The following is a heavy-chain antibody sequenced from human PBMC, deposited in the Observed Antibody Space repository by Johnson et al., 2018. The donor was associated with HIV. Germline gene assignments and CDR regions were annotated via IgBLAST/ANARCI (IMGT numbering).Heavy chain of an antibody. J-gene: IGHJ3*02. CDR3: AKWGLGGAPKGAFDI. CDR2: ISYDGSNK. CDR1: GFTFSSYG. D-gene: IGHD3-16*01. Sequence: VQLVESGGGVVQPGRSLRLSCAASGFTFSSYGMHWVRQAPGKGLEWVAVISYDGSNKYYADSVKGRFTISRDNSKNTLYLQMNSLGAEDTAVYYCAKWGLGGAPKGAFDIWGQGTMVTVSS. V-gene: IGHV3-30*18.